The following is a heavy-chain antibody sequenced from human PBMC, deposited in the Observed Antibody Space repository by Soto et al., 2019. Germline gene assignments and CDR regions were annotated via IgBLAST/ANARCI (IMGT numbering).Heavy chain of an antibody. Sequence: SETLSLTCAVYGGSFSGYYWSWIRQPPGKGLEWIGEINHSGSTNYNPSLKSRVTISVDTSKNQFSLKLSSVTAADTAVYYCARTLYGMDVWGQGTTVTVSS. V-gene: IGHV4-34*01. CDR2: INHSGST. CDR3: ARTLYGMDV. J-gene: IGHJ6*02. CDR1: GGSFSGYY.